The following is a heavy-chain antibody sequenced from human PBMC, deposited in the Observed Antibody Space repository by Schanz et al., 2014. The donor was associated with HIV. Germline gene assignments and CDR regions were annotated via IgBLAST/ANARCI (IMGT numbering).Heavy chain of an antibody. CDR1: GGTFSSYA. J-gene: IGHJ4*02. CDR3: ARDRDSSNWFPEDFDY. Sequence: QVQLVQSGAEVKKPGSSVKVSCKASGGTFSSYAISWVRQAPGQGPEWVGWISLYSGDTNYAQKFQGRVTMTTDISTSTAYMELRSLRSDDTAVYYCARDRDSSNWFPEDFDYWGQGTPVTVSS. D-gene: IGHD6-13*01. V-gene: IGHV1-18*01. CDR2: ISLYSGDT.